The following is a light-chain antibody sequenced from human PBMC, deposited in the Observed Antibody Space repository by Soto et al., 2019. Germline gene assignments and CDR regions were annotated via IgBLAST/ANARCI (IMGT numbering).Light chain of an antibody. Sequence: QSALTQPASVSGSPGQSITSSCNGTSSDVGAYNYVSWYQQHPGKAPKLMIFEVSDRPSGVSNRFSGSKSGNTASLTISGLQAEDEADYYCSSYTSSNTLVFGGGTKLTVL. CDR2: EVS. CDR3: SSYTSSNTLV. V-gene: IGLV2-14*01. CDR1: SSDVGAYNY. J-gene: IGLJ2*01.